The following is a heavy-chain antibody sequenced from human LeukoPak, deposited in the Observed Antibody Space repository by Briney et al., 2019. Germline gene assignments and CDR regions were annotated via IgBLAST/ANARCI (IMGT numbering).Heavy chain of an antibody. Sequence: GGSLRLSCAASGFTFSSYDMNWVRQAPGKGLERVSDISSSGSTIYYADSVKGRFTISRDNAKNSLYLQMNSLRAEDTAVYYCARDKLLSGDGYNYGFDYWGQGTLVTVSS. D-gene: IGHD5-24*01. V-gene: IGHV3-48*03. CDR2: ISSSGSTI. J-gene: IGHJ4*02. CDR1: GFTFSSYD. CDR3: ARDKLLSGDGYNYGFDY.